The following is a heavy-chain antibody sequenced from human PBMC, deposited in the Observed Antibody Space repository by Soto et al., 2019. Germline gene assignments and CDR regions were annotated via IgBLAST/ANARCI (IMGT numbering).Heavy chain of an antibody. J-gene: IGHJ5*02. V-gene: IGHV1-8*02. CDR3: ARGRVPADWLDP. CDR2: VHPETGST. CDR1: GYSFRSYD. Sequence: QVQLVQSGAEVKKPGASVKVSCKGSGYSFRSYDITWVRQAPGQGLEGMGWVHPETGSTGYAQRFQGRVSMTSDTSRNTTYMELSDLRVEDTAVYYCARGRVPADWLDPWGQGILVTVSS.